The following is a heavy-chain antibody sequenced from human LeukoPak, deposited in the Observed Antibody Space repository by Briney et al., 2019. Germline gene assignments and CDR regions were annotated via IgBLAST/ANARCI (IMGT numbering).Heavy chain of an antibody. CDR1: GFTFSSYS. D-gene: IGHD2-2*02. V-gene: IGHV3-21*01. J-gene: IGHJ5*02. CDR2: ISSSSSYI. Sequence: GGSLRLSCAASGFTFSSYSMTWVRQAPGRGLEWVSSISSSSSYIYYADSVKGRFTISRDNAKNSLYLQMNNLRAEDTAVYYCARDGRIVVVPAAIRGNWFDPWGQGTLVTVSS. CDR3: ARDGRIVVVPAAIRGNWFDP.